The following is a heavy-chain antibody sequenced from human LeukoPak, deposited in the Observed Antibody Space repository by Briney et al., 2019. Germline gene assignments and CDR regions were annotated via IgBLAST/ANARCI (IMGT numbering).Heavy chain of an antibody. CDR2: IYYSGST. V-gene: IGHV4-59*12. CDR3: ARNSYYDNSGEGAFDI. Sequence: SETLSLTCSVSGGSISSYYWSWIRQPPGKGLEWIGYIYYSGSTNYNPSLQSRVTISVDTSKNQFSLNLSSVTAADTAVYYCARNSYYDNSGEGAFDIWGQGTMVTVSS. J-gene: IGHJ3*02. CDR1: GGSISSYY. D-gene: IGHD3-22*01.